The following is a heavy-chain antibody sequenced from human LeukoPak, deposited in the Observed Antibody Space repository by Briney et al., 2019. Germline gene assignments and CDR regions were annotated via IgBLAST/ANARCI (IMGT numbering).Heavy chain of an antibody. CDR3: ARDSYYDSSGYRDY. D-gene: IGHD3-22*01. Sequence: SVKVSCKASGGTFSSYAISWVRQAPGQGLEWMGGIIPIFGTANYAQKFQGRVTITADESTSTAYMELRSLRSDDTAVYYCARDSYYDSSGYRDYWGQGTLVTVSS. V-gene: IGHV1-69*13. CDR1: GGTFSSYA. J-gene: IGHJ4*02. CDR2: IIPIFGTA.